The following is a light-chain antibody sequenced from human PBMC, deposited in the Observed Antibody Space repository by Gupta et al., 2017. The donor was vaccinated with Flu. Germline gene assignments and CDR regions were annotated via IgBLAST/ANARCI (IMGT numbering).Light chain of an antibody. V-gene: IGKV1-33*01. CDR2: DAI. J-gene: IGKJ1*01. Sequence: DIQMTQSPSSLSASVGDRVTITCRASHDISKYLNWYQQKPGKAPKLLIYDAINLQIGVPSRFSGSGSGTDFTFTISSLQPEDIGTYYCQQYDNLPWTFGPGTRVEIK. CDR3: QQYDNLPWT. CDR1: HDISKY.